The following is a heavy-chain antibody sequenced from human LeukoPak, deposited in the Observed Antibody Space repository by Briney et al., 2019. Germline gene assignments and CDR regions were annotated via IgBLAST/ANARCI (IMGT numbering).Heavy chain of an antibody. CDR1: GGSISSYY. CDR2: IYYSGST. Sequence: SESLSLTCTVSGGSISSYYWSWIRQPPGKGLEWIGYIYYSGSTNYNPSLKSRVTISVDTSKNQFSLKLSSVTAADTAVYYCARAPPSCSSTSCPFDYWGQGTLVTVSS. D-gene: IGHD2-2*01. V-gene: IGHV4-59*12. CDR3: ARAPPSCSSTSCPFDY. J-gene: IGHJ4*02.